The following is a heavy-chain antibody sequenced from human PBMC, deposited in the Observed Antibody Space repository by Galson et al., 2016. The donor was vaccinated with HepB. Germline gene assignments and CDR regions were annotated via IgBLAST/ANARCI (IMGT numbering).Heavy chain of an antibody. Sequence: SLRLSCAASEFTASTTYMAWVRQAPGKGLECVSVVLSGGTTVYADSVMGRFTISRDHSTNTLYLQMRSLRTEDTAVYYCARDSGYNEHGGFDNWGQGTLVTVSS. CDR1: EFTASTTY. CDR2: VLSGGTT. CDR3: ARDSGYNEHGGFDN. V-gene: IGHV3-66*02. J-gene: IGHJ4*02. D-gene: IGHD5-24*01.